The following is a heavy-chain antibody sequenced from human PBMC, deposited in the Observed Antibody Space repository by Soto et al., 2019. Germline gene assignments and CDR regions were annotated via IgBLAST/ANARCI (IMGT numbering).Heavy chain of an antibody. J-gene: IGHJ4*02. CDR1: GFTFSSYA. D-gene: IGHD3-9*01. V-gene: IGHV3-23*01. CDR3: AKSLSHYDILTGYPDY. Sequence: GGSLRLSCAASGFTFSSYAMSWVRQAPGKGLEWVSAISGSGGSTYYADSVKGRFTISRDNSKNTLYLQMNSLRAEDTAVYYCAKSLSHYDILTGYPDYWGQGTLVTVSS. CDR2: ISGSGGST.